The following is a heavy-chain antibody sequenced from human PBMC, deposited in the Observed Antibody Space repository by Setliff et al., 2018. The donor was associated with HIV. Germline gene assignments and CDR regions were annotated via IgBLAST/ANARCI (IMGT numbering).Heavy chain of an antibody. D-gene: IGHD3-10*01. CDR1: GGSISTSNW. Sequence: PSETLSLTCTVSGGSISTSNWWHWVRQPPGKGLEWIGEIYYVGNMNYNPSLRSRVTISVDRSKNQFSLRLTSVTAADTAVYYCARVITMVWTTFDPWGQGTLVTVSS. CDR3: ARVITMVWTTFDP. J-gene: IGHJ5*02. V-gene: IGHV4-4*02. CDR2: IYYVGNM.